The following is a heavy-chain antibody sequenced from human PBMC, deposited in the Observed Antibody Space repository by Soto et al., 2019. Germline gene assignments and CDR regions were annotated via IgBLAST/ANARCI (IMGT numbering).Heavy chain of an antibody. J-gene: IGHJ4*02. D-gene: IGHD3-22*01. CDR1: GITSNKRA. CDR2: IGTSDETT. V-gene: IGHV3-23*01. CDR3: ARDLPVYNTSGYYRGVFDS. Sequence: GGSLRLSCTVSGITSNKRAMSWVRQAPGKGLEWVSTIGTSDETTYNAASVKGRFSISRDTSTNSLYLQMNSLRAEDTAVYYCARDLPVYNTSGYYRGVFDSWGQGTLVTRLL.